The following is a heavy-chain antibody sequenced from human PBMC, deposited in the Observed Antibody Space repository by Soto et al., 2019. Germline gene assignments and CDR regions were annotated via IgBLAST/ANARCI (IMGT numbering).Heavy chain of an antibody. CDR1: GFSFGDYA. D-gene: IGHD3-3*01. J-gene: IGHJ6*02. V-gene: IGHV3-9*01. Sequence: VQLVESGGGLVRPGGSQRLSCAASGFSFGDYAMHWVRQAPGKGLEWGSGISWNGGSIGDVDSVKGRFTISRDNAKNSLYLEMNRLRVEDTASYYCAKGTGAPLWRPYGMDVWGQGTTVTVSS. CDR2: ISWNGGSI. CDR3: AKGTGAPLWRPYGMDV.